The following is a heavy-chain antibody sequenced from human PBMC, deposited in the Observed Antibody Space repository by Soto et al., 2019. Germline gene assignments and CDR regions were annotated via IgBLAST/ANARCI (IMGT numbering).Heavy chain of an antibody. D-gene: IGHD2-15*01. V-gene: IGHV3-21*01. J-gene: IGHJ5*02. Sequence: GGSLRLSCVASGFTFSSYSVNWVRQAPGKGLEWVSSISSSSSYIYYADSVKGRFTISRDNAKNSLYLQMNSLRAEDTAVYYCARDHYWDFGWWRRRWFDPWGQGTLVTSPQ. CDR2: ISSSSSYI. CDR3: ARDHYWDFGWWRRRWFDP. CDR1: GFTFSSYS.